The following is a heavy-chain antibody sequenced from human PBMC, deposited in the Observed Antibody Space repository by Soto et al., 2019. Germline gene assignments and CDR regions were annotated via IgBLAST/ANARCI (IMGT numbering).Heavy chain of an antibody. CDR1: GDTFSSLS. Sequence: QVQLVQSGTEVKKPGSSVRVSCNASGDTFSSLSFTWVRQAPGQGPEWMGRIIPVLGITHYAQKFHGRVTFSADQSTSTAYMEVTSLTSDDTAIYDCAIPFSGALDPWGQGTLVIVSS. D-gene: IGHD2-15*01. CDR3: AIPFSGALDP. J-gene: IGHJ5*02. V-gene: IGHV1-69*02. CDR2: IIPVLGIT.